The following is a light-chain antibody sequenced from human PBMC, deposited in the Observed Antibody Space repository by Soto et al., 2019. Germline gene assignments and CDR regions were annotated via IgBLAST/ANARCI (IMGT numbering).Light chain of an antibody. CDR1: SPNIGANYD. CDR2: GNT. J-gene: IGLJ1*01. CDR3: QSYDSTLSARYV. V-gene: IGLV1-40*01. Sequence: SVLTQPPSVSGAPGQRVTISCTGSSPNIGANYDVHWYQHRPGTAPKLLIFGNTNRPSGVPDRFSGSKSGTSASLAITGLQAEDEGDYYCQSYDSTLSARYVFGTGTKVTVL.